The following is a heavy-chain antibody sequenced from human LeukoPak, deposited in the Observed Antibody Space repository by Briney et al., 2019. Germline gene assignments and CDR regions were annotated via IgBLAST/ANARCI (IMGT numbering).Heavy chain of an antibody. V-gene: IGHV3-23*01. D-gene: IGHD3-22*01. Sequence: PGGSLRLSCAASGFTFSSYAMSWVRQAPGKGLEWVSAISGSGGSTYYADSVKGRFTISRDNSKNTLYLQMNSLRAEDTAVYYCAKETGFDSSGYYKPASDYWGQGTLVTVSS. CDR2: ISGSGGST. CDR3: AKETGFDSSGYYKPASDY. J-gene: IGHJ4*02. CDR1: GFTFSSYA.